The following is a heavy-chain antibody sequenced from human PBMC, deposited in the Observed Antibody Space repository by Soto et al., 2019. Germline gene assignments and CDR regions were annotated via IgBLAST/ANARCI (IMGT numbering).Heavy chain of an antibody. J-gene: IGHJ6*02. D-gene: IGHD1-26*01. CDR2: IYYRGNA. Sequence: QVQLEESGPGLVKPSETLSLTCTVSGGSISSHYWSWVRHAPGKGLEWIGCIYYRGNAFYNPSLKGRGTISVDTSNNQFSPKLDSVSPADTAVYYWARDGIEASVLDFWGQRTAVNVYS. CDR1: GGSISSHY. CDR3: ARDGIEASVLDF. V-gene: IGHV4-59*11.